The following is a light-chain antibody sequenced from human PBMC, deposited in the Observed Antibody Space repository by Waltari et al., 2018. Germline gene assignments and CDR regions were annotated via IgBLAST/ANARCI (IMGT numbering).Light chain of an antibody. CDR3: QQYYSTPHT. Sequence: DIVMTQSPDSLAVSLGERATINCKSSQSVLYSSNNKNYLAWYQQKPRQPPKLLIYWASARESGVPDRFSGSGSGTDFTLTISSLQAEDVAVYYCQQYYSTPHTFGRGTKLEIK. CDR1: QSVLYSSNNKNY. CDR2: WAS. J-gene: IGKJ2*01. V-gene: IGKV4-1*01.